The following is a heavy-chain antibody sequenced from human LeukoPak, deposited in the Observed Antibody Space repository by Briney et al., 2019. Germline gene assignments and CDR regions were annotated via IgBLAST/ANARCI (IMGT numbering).Heavy chain of an antibody. CDR2: ISSSSSTI. J-gene: IGHJ5*02. Sequence: GGALRLSCAASGFTFSSYSMNWVRQAPGKGLEWVSYISSSSSTIYYADSVKGRFTISRDNAKNSLYLQMNSLRDEDTAVYYCGRDRPLWFGELLYPNWFDPWGQGTLVTVSS. CDR1: GFTFSSYS. CDR3: GRDRPLWFGELLYPNWFDP. D-gene: IGHD3-10*01. V-gene: IGHV3-48*02.